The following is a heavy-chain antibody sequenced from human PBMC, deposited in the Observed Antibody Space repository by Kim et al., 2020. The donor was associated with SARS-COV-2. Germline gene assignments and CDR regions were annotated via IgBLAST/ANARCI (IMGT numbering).Heavy chain of an antibody. J-gene: IGHJ6*02. CDR2: IKQDGSEK. CDR1: GFTFSSYW. V-gene: IGHV3-7*03. Sequence: GGSLRLSCAASGFTFSSYWMSWVRQAPGKGLEWVANIKQDGSEKYYVDSVKGRFTISRDNAKNSLYLQMNSLRAEDTAVYYCARDRYSNYYYYYGMDVWGQGTTVTVSS. D-gene: IGHD2-21*01. CDR3: ARDRYSNYYYYYGMDV.